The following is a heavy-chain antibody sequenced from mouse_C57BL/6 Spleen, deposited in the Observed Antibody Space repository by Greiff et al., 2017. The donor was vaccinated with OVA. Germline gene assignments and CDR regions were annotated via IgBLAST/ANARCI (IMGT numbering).Heavy chain of an antibody. J-gene: IGHJ1*03. D-gene: IGHD1-1*01. Sequence: QVQLQQPGAELVMPGASVKLSCKASGYTFTSYWMHWVKQRPGQGLEWIGEIDPSDSYTNYNQKFKGKSTLTVDKSSSTAYMQRSSLTSEDSAVYYCASPYYYGTRGYFDVWGTGTTVTVSS. CDR3: ASPYYYGTRGYFDV. CDR1: GYTFTSYW. CDR2: IDPSDSYT. V-gene: IGHV1-69*01.